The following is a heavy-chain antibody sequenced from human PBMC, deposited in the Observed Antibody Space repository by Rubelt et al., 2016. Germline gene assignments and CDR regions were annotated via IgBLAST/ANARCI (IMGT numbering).Heavy chain of an antibody. CDR2: IFSNDEK. V-gene: IGHV2-26*01. CDR1: G. CDR3: ARMRNYYASSGYYPYYYGMDV. Sequence: GVSWIRQPPGKALEWLAHIFSNDEKSYTTSLKSRLTISKDTSKSQAVLTMTKMDPVDTATYYCARMRNYYASSGYYPYYYGMDVWGQGTTVTVSS. D-gene: IGHD3-22*01. J-gene: IGHJ6*02.